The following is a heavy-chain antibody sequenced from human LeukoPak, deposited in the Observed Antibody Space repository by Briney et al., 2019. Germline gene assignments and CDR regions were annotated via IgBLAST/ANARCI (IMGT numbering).Heavy chain of an antibody. CDR3: ATYSGVRDLLN. CDR2: IYPGDSNT. D-gene: IGHD1-26*01. V-gene: IGHV5-51*01. J-gene: IGHJ4*02. CDR1: GYSVSNYW. Sequence: GESLKISCKGSGYSVSNYWIGWVRQMPGKGLEWMGIIYPGDSNTRYSPSFQGHVTISADNSISTAYLQWSSLKASDTAMYYCATYSGVRDLLNWGQGTLVAVSS.